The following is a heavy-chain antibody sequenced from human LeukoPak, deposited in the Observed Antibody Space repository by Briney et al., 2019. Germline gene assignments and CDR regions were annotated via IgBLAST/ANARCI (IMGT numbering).Heavy chain of an antibody. Sequence: SETLSLTCTVSGGSISSYYWSWIRQPAGKGLEWIGRIYTSGSTNYNPSLKSRVTMSVDTSKNQFSLKLSSVTAADTAVYYCAGQVVITTVAAFDIWGQGTMVTVSS. J-gene: IGHJ3*02. CDR2: IYTSGST. CDR3: AGQVVITTVAAFDI. D-gene: IGHD3-22*01. V-gene: IGHV4-4*07. CDR1: GGSISSYY.